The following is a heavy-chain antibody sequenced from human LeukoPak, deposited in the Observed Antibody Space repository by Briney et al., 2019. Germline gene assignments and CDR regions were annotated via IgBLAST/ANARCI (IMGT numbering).Heavy chain of an antibody. CDR3: ARGDDYGDYGWYFDL. D-gene: IGHD4-17*01. CDR1: GFTFSSYG. J-gene: IGHJ2*01. Sequence: PGGSLRLSCAASGFTFSSYGMHWVRQAPGKGLEWVAVISYDGSNKYYADSVKGRFTISRDNSKNTLYLQMNSLRAEDTAVYYCARGDDYGDYGWYFDLWGRGTLVTVSS. V-gene: IGHV3-30*03. CDR2: ISYDGSNK.